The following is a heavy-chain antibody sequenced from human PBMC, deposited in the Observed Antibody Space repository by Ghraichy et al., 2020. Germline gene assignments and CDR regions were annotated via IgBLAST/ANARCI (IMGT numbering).Heavy chain of an antibody. CDR2: IFYTGST. CDR1: GGSVSRGSYY. J-gene: IGHJ4*02. Sequence: SATLSLTCTVSGGSVSRGSYYWSWIRQPPGKGLEWIGYIFYTGSTNYNPSLKSRVTISVDTSKNQLSLKLSSVTAADTAVYYCAGPGGFDHWGQGTLVTVYS. V-gene: IGHV4-61*01. CDR3: AGPGGFDH. D-gene: IGHD3-16*01.